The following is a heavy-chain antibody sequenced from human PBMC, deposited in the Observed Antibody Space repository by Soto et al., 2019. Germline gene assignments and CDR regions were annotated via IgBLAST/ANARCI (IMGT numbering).Heavy chain of an antibody. V-gene: IGHV1-69*02. CDR1: GGTFSSYT. CDR3: ARGAVVTRKFDY. Sequence: QVQLVQSGAEVKKPGSSVKVSCKASGGTFSSYTISWVRQAPGQGLEWMGRIIPILGIANYAQKFQGRVTITADKSTSTAYMGLSSLRSEDTAVYYCARGAVVTRKFDYWGQGTLVTVSS. CDR2: IIPILGIA. D-gene: IGHD2-21*02. J-gene: IGHJ4*02.